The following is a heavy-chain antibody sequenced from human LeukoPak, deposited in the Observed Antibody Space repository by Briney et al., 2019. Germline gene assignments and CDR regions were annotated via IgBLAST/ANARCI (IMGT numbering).Heavy chain of an antibody. J-gene: IGHJ4*02. V-gene: IGHV1-18*01. Sequence: ASVKVSCKSTGYMFTSRGIHWLRQAPGQGLEWMGWISAQNGNTNYVQQFLGRVTMTRDTSASTAYMELRSLKSDDTAVYYCARESNGGYGFDYWGQGTLVTVAS. D-gene: IGHD5-12*01. CDR3: ARESNGGYGFDY. CDR1: GYMFTSRG. CDR2: ISAQNGNT.